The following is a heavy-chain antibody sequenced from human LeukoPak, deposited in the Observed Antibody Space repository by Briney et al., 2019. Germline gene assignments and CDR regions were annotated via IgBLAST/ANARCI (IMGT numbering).Heavy chain of an antibody. D-gene: IGHD5-12*01. CDR2: ISWDGGST. CDR3: AKDMWATTSDKTCYYYDMDV. V-gene: IGHV3-43*01. J-gene: IGHJ6*02. CDR1: GFTFDDYT. Sequence: GGSLRLSCAASGFTFDDYTMHWVRQAPGKGLEWVSLISWDGGSTYYADSVKGRFTISRDNSKNSLYLQMNSLRTEDTALYYCAKDMWATTSDKTCYYYDMDVWGQGTTVTVSS.